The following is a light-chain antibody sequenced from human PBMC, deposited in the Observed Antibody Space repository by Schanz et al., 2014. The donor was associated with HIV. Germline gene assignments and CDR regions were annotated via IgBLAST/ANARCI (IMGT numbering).Light chain of an antibody. CDR2: GAS. J-gene: IGKJ4*01. CDR3: QQYFRTPPT. CDR1: QSVSSN. V-gene: IGKV3-15*01. Sequence: TQSPATLSVSPGERATLSCRASQSVSSNLAWYQQKPGQAPRLLIYGASTRATGIPARFSGSGSGTEFTLTISSLQSEDVAVYYCQQYFRTPPTFGGGTKVEIK.